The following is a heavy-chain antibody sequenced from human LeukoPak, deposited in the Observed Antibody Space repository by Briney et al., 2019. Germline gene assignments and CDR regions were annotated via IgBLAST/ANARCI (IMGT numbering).Heavy chain of an antibody. J-gene: IGHJ4*02. V-gene: IGHV3-48*03. Sequence: GGSLRLSCAASGFTFSSYEMNWVRQAPGKGLEWVSYISSSGSTIYYADSVKGRFTISRDNAKNSLYLQMNSLRAEDTAVYYCASFVSSGPFDYWGQGTLVTVSS. CDR1: GFTFSSYE. CDR2: ISSSGSTI. CDR3: ASFVSSGPFDY. D-gene: IGHD3-22*01.